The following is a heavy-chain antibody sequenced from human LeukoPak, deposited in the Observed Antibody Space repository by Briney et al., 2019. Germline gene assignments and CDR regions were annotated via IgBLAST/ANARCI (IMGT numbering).Heavy chain of an antibody. CDR2: ISSSSTYI. V-gene: IGHV3-11*05. CDR3: ARDQYGSGSYDY. CDR1: GFSFSDSY. J-gene: IGHJ4*02. D-gene: IGHD3-10*01. Sequence: GGSLRLSCAASGFSFSDSYMSWIRQAPGKGLEWVSYISSSSTYINYADSVKGRFTISRDNAKNSLYLQMNSLRAEDTAVYFCARDQYGSGSYDYWGQGTLVTVSS.